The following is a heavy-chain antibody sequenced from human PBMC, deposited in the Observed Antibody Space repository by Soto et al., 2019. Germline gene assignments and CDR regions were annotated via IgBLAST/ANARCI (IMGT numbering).Heavy chain of an antibody. CDR3: AREPRIVGATSVFDI. Sequence: ASVKVSCKASGYTFTSYGISWVRQAPGQGLEWMGWISAYNGNTNYAQKLQGRVTMTTDTSTSTAYMELRSLRSDDTAVYYCAREPRIVGATSVFDIWPHGTMLTVS. CDR1: GYTFTSYG. V-gene: IGHV1-18*01. J-gene: IGHJ3*02. CDR2: ISAYNGNT. D-gene: IGHD1-26*01.